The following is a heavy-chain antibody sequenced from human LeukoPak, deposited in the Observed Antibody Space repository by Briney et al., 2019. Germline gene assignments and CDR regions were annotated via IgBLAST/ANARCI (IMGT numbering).Heavy chain of an antibody. CDR3: ARDLHYGVNFDY. CDR2: ISSSSTI. J-gene: IGHJ4*02. Sequence: QPGGSLRLSCAASGFTFSNYAMNWVRQAPGKGLDWVSYISSSSTIYYADSVKGRFTISRDNAKNSLYLQMNSLRDEDTAVYYCARDLHYGVNFDYWGQGTLVTVSS. D-gene: IGHD4-17*01. V-gene: IGHV3-48*02. CDR1: GFTFSNYA.